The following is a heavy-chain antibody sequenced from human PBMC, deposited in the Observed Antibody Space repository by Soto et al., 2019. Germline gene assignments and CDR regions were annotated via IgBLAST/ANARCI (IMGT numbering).Heavy chain of an antibody. J-gene: IGHJ4*02. CDR2: ISSSSSYI. Sequence: GGSLRLSCAASGFTFSSYSMNWVRQAPGKGLEWVSSISSSSSYIYYADSVKGRFTISRDNAKNSLHLQMNSLRAEDTAVYYCVNCVECRPDSCTCWGQGTLDPVSS. CDR1: GFTFSSYS. CDR3: VNCVECRPDSCTC. D-gene: IGHD2-2*01. V-gene: IGHV3-21*01.